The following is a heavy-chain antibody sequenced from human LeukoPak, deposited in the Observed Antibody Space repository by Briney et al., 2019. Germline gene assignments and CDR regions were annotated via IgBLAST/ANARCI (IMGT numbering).Heavy chain of an antibody. D-gene: IGHD3-3*01. Sequence: PGGSLRLSCAASGFTFSSYVMYWVRQAPGKGLEWVADISYDGSFKHYADSVKGRFTISRDNSKNTLYLQMNSLRAEDTAVYYCAKANSGYYLSWFDPWGQGTLVTVSS. J-gene: IGHJ5*02. CDR2: ISYDGSFK. CDR3: AKANSGYYLSWFDP. V-gene: IGHV3-30*18. CDR1: GFTFSSYV.